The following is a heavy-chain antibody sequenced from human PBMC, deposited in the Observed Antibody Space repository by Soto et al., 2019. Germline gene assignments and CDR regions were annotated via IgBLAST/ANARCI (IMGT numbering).Heavy chain of an antibody. CDR1: SGSISSSNW. Sequence: QVQLQESGPGLVKPSGTLSLTCAVSSGSISSSNWWSWVRQPPGKGLEWIGEIYHSGSTNYNPSLKSRVTISVDKSKNQFSLKLSSVTAGDTGVYYCRGIAAAGADWYFDLLGRGTLVTVSS. CDR2: IYHSGST. D-gene: IGHD6-13*01. J-gene: IGHJ2*01. CDR3: RGIAAAGADWYFDL. V-gene: IGHV4-4*02.